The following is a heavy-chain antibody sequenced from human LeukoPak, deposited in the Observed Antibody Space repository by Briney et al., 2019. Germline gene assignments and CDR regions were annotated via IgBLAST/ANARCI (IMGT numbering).Heavy chain of an antibody. Sequence: PGGSLRLSCVTSGFTFTRHWMTWVRQAPGKGLEWVAFIRYNGNNQYYADSVKGRFTISRDNSKNTLYLQMNSLKGDDTAVYYCAKDSAFYYIDVWGKGTTVIISS. CDR1: GFTFTRHW. CDR2: IRYNGNNQ. CDR3: AKDSAFYYIDV. J-gene: IGHJ6*03. V-gene: IGHV3-30*02. D-gene: IGHD3-10*01.